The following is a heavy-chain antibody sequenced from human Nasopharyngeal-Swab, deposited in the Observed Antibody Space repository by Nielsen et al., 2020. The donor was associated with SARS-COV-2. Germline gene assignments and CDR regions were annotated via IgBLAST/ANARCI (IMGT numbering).Heavy chain of an antibody. CDR2: INHSGST. J-gene: IGHJ5*02. Sequence: SETLSLTCAVYGGSFSGYYWSWIRQPPGKGLEWIGEINHSGSTNYNPSLKSRVTISVDTSKNQFSLKLSSVTAADTAVYYCAREVIVVVPAAERKFDPWGQGTLVTVSS. V-gene: IGHV4-34*01. CDR1: GGSFSGYY. D-gene: IGHD2-2*01. CDR3: AREVIVVVPAAERKFDP.